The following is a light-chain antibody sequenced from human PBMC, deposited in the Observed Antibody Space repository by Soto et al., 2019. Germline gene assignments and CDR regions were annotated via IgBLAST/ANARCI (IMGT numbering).Light chain of an antibody. CDR3: QQYNSNPLT. Sequence: DIQMTQSPSTLSASVGDRVTITCRASQSISSWLAWYQRKPGKAPKLLIYKASSLESGVPSRFSGSGSGTEFTLTISSLQADDVATYYCQQYNSNPLTFGGGTKVEIK. J-gene: IGKJ4*01. V-gene: IGKV1-5*03. CDR2: KAS. CDR1: QSISSW.